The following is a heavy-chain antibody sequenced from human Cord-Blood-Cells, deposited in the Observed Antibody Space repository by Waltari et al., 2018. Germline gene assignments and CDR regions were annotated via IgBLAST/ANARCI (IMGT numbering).Heavy chain of an antibody. CDR1: GGSFTGYY. D-gene: IGHD6-13*01. CDR2: INHSGST. CDR3: ASCPSAAGTRSNWFDP. J-gene: IGHJ5*02. Sequence: QVQLQQSGAGLLKPSETLSLTCADYGGSFTGYYCSWTRQPPGKGLEWIGEINHSGSTNYNPSLKSRVTISVDTSKNQFSLKLSSVTAADTAVYYCASCPSAAGTRSNWFDPWGQGTLVTVSS. V-gene: IGHV4-34*01.